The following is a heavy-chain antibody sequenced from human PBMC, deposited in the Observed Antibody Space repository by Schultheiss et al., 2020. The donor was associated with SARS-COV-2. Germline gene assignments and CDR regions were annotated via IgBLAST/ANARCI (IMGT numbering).Heavy chain of an antibody. CDR1: GFSLSTSGVG. J-gene: IGHJ3*02. CDR2: IYWDDEK. V-gene: IGHV2-5*02. CDR3: SHKGVSGAYDM. D-gene: IGHD6-13*01. Sequence: SGPTLLKPTQTLTLTCTFSGFSLSTSGVGVGWIRQPPGKALEWLALIYWDDEKRYSPSLKSRLTIAKDTSKNQVVLTMTNMDPVDTATYHCSHKGVSGAYDMWGQGTLVTVSS.